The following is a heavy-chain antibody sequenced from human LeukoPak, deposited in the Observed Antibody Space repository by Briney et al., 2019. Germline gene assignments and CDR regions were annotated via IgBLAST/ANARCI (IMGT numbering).Heavy chain of an antibody. D-gene: IGHD1-14*01. CDR3: VRGTGTSFGYFDY. CDR1: GYTFTSHY. Sequence: GASVKVSCTASGYTFTSHYIHWVRQPPGQGLEWMGIINPNGGSTGYAQKFQGRVTLTRDTSTSTVYMELSRLRSEDTAVYYCVRGTGTSFGYFDYWGQGTLVTVSS. CDR2: INPNGGST. J-gene: IGHJ4*02. V-gene: IGHV1-46*01.